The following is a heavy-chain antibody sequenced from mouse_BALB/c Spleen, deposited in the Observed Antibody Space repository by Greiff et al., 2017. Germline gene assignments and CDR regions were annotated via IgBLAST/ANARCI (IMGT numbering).Heavy chain of an antibody. CDR1: GYTFTSYW. Sequence: VQLQQSGAELARPGASVKLSCKASGYTFTSYWMQWVKQRPGQGLEWIGAIYPGDGDTRYTQKFKGKATLTADKSSSTAYMQLSSLASEDSAVYYCARRTTAFDYWGQGTTLTVSS. D-gene: IGHD1-2*01. CDR2: IYPGDGDT. J-gene: IGHJ2*01. V-gene: IGHV1-87*01. CDR3: ARRTTAFDY.